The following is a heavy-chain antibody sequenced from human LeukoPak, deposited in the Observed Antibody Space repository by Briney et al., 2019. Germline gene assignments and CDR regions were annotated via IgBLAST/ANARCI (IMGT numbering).Heavy chain of an antibody. CDR2: ISGSGGST. CDR3: AKVGSITMIVVETRNAFDI. Sequence: GGSLRLSCAASGFTFSSYTMSWVRQAPGKGLEWVSAISGSGGSTYYADSVKGRFTISRDNSKNTLYLQMNSLRAEDTAVYYCAKVGSITMIVVETRNAFDIWGQGTMVTVSS. J-gene: IGHJ3*02. CDR1: GFTFSSYT. V-gene: IGHV3-23*01. D-gene: IGHD3-22*01.